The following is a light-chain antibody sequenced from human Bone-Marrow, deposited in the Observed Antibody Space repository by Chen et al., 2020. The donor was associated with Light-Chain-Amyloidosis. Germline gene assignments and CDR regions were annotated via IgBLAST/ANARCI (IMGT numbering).Light chain of an antibody. CDR3: QQYHTLPLT. CDR1: QDISNY. J-gene: IGKJ4*01. CDR2: DAS. V-gene: IGKV1-33*01. Sequence: DIQMTQSPSSLSASVGDRVSITCQASQDISNYLNWYLQKPGEAPKLLIYDASNLGAGVPSRFSGGRSGTHFTLTISSLQPEDVATFYCQQYHTLPLTFGAGTKLEIK.